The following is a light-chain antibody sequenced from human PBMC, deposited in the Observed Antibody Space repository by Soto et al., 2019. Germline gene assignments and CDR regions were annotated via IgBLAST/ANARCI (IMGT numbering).Light chain of an antibody. V-gene: IGLV2-23*02. CDR3: CSYAGSSTFV. CDR1: SSDVGSYNL. J-gene: IGLJ1*01. Sequence: FVLTQPASVSGAPGQSITISFTGTSSDVGSYNLVSWYQQHPGKAPKLMIYEVSKRPSGVSNRFSGSKSGNAASLTISGLQAEDEADYYCCSYAGSSTFVFGTGTKVTVL. CDR2: EVS.